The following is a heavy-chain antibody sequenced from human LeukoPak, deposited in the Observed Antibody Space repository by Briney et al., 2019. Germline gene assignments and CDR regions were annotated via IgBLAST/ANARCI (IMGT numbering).Heavy chain of an antibody. Sequence: ASVKVSCKASGYTFTSYAMHWVRQAPGQRLEWMGWINAGNGNTKYSQKFQGRVTMTEDTSTDTAYMELSSLRSEDTAVYYCATGRTDDFWSGYTSYFDYWGQGTLVTVSS. CDR3: ATGRTDDFWSGYTSYFDY. D-gene: IGHD3-3*01. J-gene: IGHJ4*02. V-gene: IGHV1-3*01. CDR1: GYTFTSYA. CDR2: INAGNGNT.